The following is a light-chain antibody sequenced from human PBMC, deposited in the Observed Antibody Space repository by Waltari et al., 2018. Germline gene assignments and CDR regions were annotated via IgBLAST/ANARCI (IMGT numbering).Light chain of an antibody. V-gene: IGKV1-27*01. CDR1: HDISNF. CDR3: QKYDSAPLT. Sequence: DIEMTQSPSSLSASVGDRVTITCRASHDISNFLAWYQQRPGKLPKLLIYRASPLQSGVPSRFSGSGSGTDFTLAISSLQSEDVATYYCQKYDSAPLTFGPGTKVEIK. J-gene: IGKJ3*01. CDR2: RAS.